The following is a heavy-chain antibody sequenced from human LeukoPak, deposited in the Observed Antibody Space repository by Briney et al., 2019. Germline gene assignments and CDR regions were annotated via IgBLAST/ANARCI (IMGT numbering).Heavy chain of an antibody. CDR1: GGSISSHF. CDR3: AKRQGPNSGSYDWFDP. D-gene: IGHD1-26*01. V-gene: IGHV4-59*11. J-gene: IGHJ5*02. CDR2: IYFSGYT. Sequence: PSETLSLTCVVSGGSISSHFWSWIRRPPGKGLEWIGYIYFSGYTNYNPSLKSRVTISVDTSNDHFSLRLTSVTAADTAVYYCAKRQGPNSGSYDWFDPWGQGTLVTVSS.